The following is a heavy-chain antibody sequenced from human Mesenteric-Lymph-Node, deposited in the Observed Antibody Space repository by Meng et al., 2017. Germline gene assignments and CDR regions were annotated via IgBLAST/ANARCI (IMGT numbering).Heavy chain of an antibody. D-gene: IGHD2/OR15-2a*01. CDR1: GFTFTTYA. J-gene: IGHJ3*02. Sequence: GESLKISCAGSGFTFTTYALHWVRQTPGQGLEWVAVISSDGDIKYYADSVEGQFTISRDNSKNIVYLQMKSLRPEDTAVYYCARARGGGGCNSANCWRSFHIWGQGTMVTVSS. CDR3: ARARGGGGCNSANCWRSFHI. CDR2: ISSDGDIK. V-gene: IGHV3-30*01.